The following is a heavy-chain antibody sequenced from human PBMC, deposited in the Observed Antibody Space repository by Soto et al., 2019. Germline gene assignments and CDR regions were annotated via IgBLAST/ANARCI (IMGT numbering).Heavy chain of an antibody. V-gene: IGHV3-30*18. J-gene: IGHJ4*02. D-gene: IGHD6-13*01. CDR2: ISKDGYTK. CDR3: AKDGAAAGTFDY. Sequence: QVQLVESGGGVVQPGTSLRLSCAASGFTFSNYAMQWVRQTPGKGLEWVAVISKDGYTKFYADSVKSRFTISRDDFRDSLYLQMNSLRIEDTALYYCAKDGAAAGTFDYWDQGTLVTVSS. CDR1: GFTFSNYA.